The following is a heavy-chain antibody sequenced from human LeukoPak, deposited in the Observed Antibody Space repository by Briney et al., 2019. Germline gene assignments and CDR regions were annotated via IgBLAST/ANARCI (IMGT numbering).Heavy chain of an antibody. CDR2: IYHSGST. CDR1: GGSISSGGYY. V-gene: IGHV4-30-2*01. CDR3: AREGGIAARPLDY. D-gene: IGHD6-6*01. J-gene: IGHJ4*02. Sequence: SQTLSLTCTVPGGSISSGGYYWSWIRQPPGKGLEWIGYIYHSGSTYYNPSLKSRVTISVDRSKNQFSLKLSSVTAADTAVYYCAREGGIAARPLDYWGQGTLVTVSS.